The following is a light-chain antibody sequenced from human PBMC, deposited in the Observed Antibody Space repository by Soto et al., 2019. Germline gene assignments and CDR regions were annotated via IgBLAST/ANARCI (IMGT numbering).Light chain of an antibody. Sequence: DIQMTQSPSTRSGSLGDRFAITCLASQTISSWLAWYQQKPGKAPKLLIYAASSLQSGVPPRFSGSGSGTDFTLTISSLQPEDFATYYCQQANSFPPTFGQGTKVDI. CDR3: QQANSFPPT. V-gene: IGKV1-12*01. J-gene: IGKJ1*01. CDR1: QTISSW. CDR2: AAS.